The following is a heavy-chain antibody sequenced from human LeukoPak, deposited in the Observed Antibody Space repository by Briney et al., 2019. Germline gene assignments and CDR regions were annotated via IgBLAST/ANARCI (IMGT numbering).Heavy chain of an antibody. CDR3: ARDHSLGYSGFFDY. CDR1: GGSISSSSYY. Sequence: SETLSLTCTVSGGSISSSSYYWGWIRQPPGKGLEWIGYIYYSGSTNYNPSLKSRVTISVDTSKNQFSLKLSSVTAADTAVYYCARDHSLGYSGFFDYWGQGTLVTVSS. J-gene: IGHJ4*02. V-gene: IGHV4-61*01. CDR2: IYYSGST. D-gene: IGHD5-12*01.